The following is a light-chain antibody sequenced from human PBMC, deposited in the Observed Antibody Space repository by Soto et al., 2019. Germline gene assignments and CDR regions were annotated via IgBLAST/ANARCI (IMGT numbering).Light chain of an antibody. CDR1: QSISIF. J-gene: IGKJ3*01. CDR2: NAF. V-gene: IGKV3-11*01. CDR3: QERMYWPSTS. Sequence: EIVLTQFPATLSLSPGERATLSCRASQSISIFLAWYQQKPGQAPRLLFNNAFNRAAGIPARFSGSGSGTDFTLTISSLAPEDFAVYYWQERMYWPSTSFGPGTNVDIK.